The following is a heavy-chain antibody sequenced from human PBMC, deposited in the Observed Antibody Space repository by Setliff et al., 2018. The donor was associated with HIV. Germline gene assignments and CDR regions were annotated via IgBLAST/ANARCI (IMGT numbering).Heavy chain of an antibody. D-gene: IGHD3-22*01. J-gene: IGHJ4*02. Sequence: SETLSLTCTVSGGSISSGTYYWSWIRQHPEKGLEWIGYIYYSGSTYYNPSLRSRVTISVDTSKNQLSLKVTSVTAADTAVYYCARIWIWVYDSSGYPRSGMKDYFDYWGQGILVTVSS. CDR3: ARIWIWVYDSSGYPRSGMKDYFDY. CDR1: GGSISSGTYY. V-gene: IGHV4-39*01. CDR2: IYYSGST.